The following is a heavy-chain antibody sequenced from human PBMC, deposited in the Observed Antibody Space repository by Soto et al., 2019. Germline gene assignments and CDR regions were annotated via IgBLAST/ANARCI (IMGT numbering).Heavy chain of an antibody. D-gene: IGHD2-15*01. CDR2: IYHSGST. CDR1: GGSISSGGYS. Sequence: QLQLQESGSGLVKPSQTLSLTCAVSGGSISSGGYSWAWFGRPQGRGLEWIGYIYHSGSTYYNPSLKSRVTISVDRSKNQFSLKLSSVTAADTAVYYCARGQVVAAQHWGQGTLVTVSS. J-gene: IGHJ4*02. V-gene: IGHV4-30-2*01. CDR3: ARGQVVAAQH.